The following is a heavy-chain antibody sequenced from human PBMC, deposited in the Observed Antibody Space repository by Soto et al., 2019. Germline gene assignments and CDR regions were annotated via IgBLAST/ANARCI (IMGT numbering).Heavy chain of an antibody. CDR1: DDSLSTYY. D-gene: IGHD2-21*01. J-gene: IGHJ5*02. V-gene: IGHV4-4*07. CDR2: IYASGST. CDR3: ARSAIPRGGWFRP. Sequence: SETLSLTCNVSDDSLSTYYWSWIRQPAGKGLEWIGRIYASGSTNYNPSLKGRVSMSVDTSKKQFSLRMISVTAADTAMYYCARSAIPRGGWFRPWGQGVLVTSPQ.